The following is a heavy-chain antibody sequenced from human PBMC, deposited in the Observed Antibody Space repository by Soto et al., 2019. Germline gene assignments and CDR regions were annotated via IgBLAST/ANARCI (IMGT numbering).Heavy chain of an antibody. CDR2: IYYSGST. CDR1: GGSISSYY. J-gene: IGHJ3*02. D-gene: IGHD2-8*01. Sequence: PSETLSLTCTVSGGSISSYYWSWIRQPPGKGLEWIGYIYYSGSTNYNPSLKSRVTISVDTSKNQFSLKLSSVTAADTAVYYCGCEGPHDVYDIRGRGTMVTVSS. V-gene: IGHV4-59*08. CDR3: GCEGPHDVYDI.